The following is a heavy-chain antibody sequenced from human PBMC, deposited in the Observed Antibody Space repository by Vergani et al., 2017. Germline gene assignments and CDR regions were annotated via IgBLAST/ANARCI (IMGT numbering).Heavy chain of an antibody. J-gene: IGHJ6*03. Sequence: QVQLVESGGGVVQPGRSLRLSCAASGFTFSSYAMYWVRQAPGKGLEWVAVISYDGSNKYYADSVKGRFTISRDNSKNTLYLQMNSLRAEDTGVYYCARDQGGDDLGYYYYMDVWGKGTTVTVSS. V-gene: IGHV3-30*04. CDR1: GFTFSSYA. CDR2: ISYDGSNK. D-gene: IGHD3-16*01. CDR3: ARDQGGDDLGYYYYMDV.